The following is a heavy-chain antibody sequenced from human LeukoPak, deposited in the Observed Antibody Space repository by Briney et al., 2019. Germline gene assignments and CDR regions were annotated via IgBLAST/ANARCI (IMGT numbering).Heavy chain of an antibody. CDR3: ARVSPNGSGSYSISDY. CDR2: ISSSSSYT. CDR1: GLTFSDYY. Sequence: GGSLRLSCAASGLTFSDYYMSWIRQAPGKGLEWVSHISSSSSYTNYAGSVKGRFTISRDNAKNSLYVQMNSLRAEDTAVYYCARVSPNGSGSYSISDYWGQGTLVTVSS. D-gene: IGHD3-10*01. J-gene: IGHJ4*02. V-gene: IGHV3-11*05.